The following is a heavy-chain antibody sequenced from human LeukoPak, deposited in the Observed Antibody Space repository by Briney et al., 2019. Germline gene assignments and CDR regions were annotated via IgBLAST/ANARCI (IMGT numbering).Heavy chain of an antibody. D-gene: IGHD2-2*02. CDR3: ARPDCSSSSCYTPGY. CDR2: ITSSSDII. Sequence: GGSLRLSCAASGFTFSSYAMSWVRQAPGKGLEWVSYITSSSDIIYYADSVRGRFTISRDNAKNSLYLQMNSLRAEDTAIYYCARPDCSSSSCYTPGYWGQGTLVTVSS. CDR1: GFTFSSYA. V-gene: IGHV3-48*01. J-gene: IGHJ4*02.